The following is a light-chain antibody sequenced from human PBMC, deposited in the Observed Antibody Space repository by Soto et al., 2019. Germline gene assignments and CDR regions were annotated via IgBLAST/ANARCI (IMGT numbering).Light chain of an antibody. V-gene: IGKV1-5*03. Sequence: DIQLTQSPSTLSAPVGDRVTITCRASQSISSWLAWYQQKPGKAPKFLIYKTSNLESEVPSRFSGSGSGTEFPLTISSLQPDDFATYYCQYYNNYCWTFGQGTKVEIK. CDR3: QYYNNYCWT. CDR2: KTS. J-gene: IGKJ1*01. CDR1: QSISSW.